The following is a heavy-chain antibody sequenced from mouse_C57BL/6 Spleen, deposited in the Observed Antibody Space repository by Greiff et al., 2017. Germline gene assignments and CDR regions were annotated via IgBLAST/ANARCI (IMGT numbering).Heavy chain of an antibody. CDR1: GYTFTSYW. Sequence: VQLQQPGTELVKPGASVKLSCKASGYTFTSYWMHWVKQRPGQGLEWIGNINPSNGGTNYNEKFKSKATLTEDKSSSTAYMQLSSLTSEDSAVYYCAREGVYYGSPLDYWGQGTTLTVSS. J-gene: IGHJ2*01. V-gene: IGHV1-53*01. D-gene: IGHD1-1*01. CDR3: AREGVYYGSPLDY. CDR2: INPSNGGT.